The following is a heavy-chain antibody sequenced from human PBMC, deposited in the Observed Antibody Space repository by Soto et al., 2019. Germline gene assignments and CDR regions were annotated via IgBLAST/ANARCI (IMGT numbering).Heavy chain of an antibody. Sequence: GGSLRLSCAASGFTFSSYGMHWVRQAPGKGLEWVAVISYDGSNKYYADSVKGRFTIPRDNSKNTLYLQMNSLRAEDTAVYYCAKTNGDYVGWFDPWGQGTLVTVSS. J-gene: IGHJ5*02. CDR1: GFTFSSYG. D-gene: IGHD4-17*01. CDR3: AKTNGDYVGWFDP. V-gene: IGHV3-30*18. CDR2: ISYDGSNK.